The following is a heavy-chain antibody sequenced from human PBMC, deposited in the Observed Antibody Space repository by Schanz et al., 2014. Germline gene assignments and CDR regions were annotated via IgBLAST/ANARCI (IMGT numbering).Heavy chain of an antibody. J-gene: IGHJ3*02. CDR3: ARKMKLGVYGGKGHDSLDI. D-gene: IGHD4-17*01. CDR2: ISWNSGTI. CDR1: GFTFDKYA. Sequence: EVQLVESGGGLVQPGKSLRLSCAASGFTFDKYAMHWVRQAPGKGLEWVSVISWNSGTIGYADSVKGRFTISRDNAKNSLYLQMNTLRAEDTAVYYCARKMKLGVYGGKGHDSLDIWGRGTMVTVSS. V-gene: IGHV3-9*01.